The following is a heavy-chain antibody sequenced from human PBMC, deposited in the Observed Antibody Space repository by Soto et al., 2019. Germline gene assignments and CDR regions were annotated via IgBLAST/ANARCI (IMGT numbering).Heavy chain of an antibody. CDR2: ITPIFGTT. CDR3: ARVITVTPVGYYGMDV. J-gene: IGHJ6*02. V-gene: IGHV1-69*01. Sequence: QVQLVQSGAEVKKPGSSVKVSCKASGGTFSNYAISWVRQAPGQGLEWMGGITPIFGTTTYAQRLQGRVTIPADESSTTAHMELSSLRSEDTAVYYCARVITVTPVGYYGMDVWGQGTTVTVSS. D-gene: IGHD4-4*01. CDR1: GGTFSNYA.